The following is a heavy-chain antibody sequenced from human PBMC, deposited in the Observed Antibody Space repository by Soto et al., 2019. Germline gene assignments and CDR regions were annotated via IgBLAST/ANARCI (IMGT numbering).Heavy chain of an antibody. V-gene: IGHV4-31*03. Sequence: TLSLTCNVSGGSISSGGYYWSWIRQHPGKGREWIGYIYYSGSTYYNPSLKSRVTISVDTSKNQFSLKLSSVTAADTAGYYCARDVGGVGYCSSTSCYTYGRVYYYYYGMDVWGQGTTVTVSS. D-gene: IGHD2-2*02. CDR3: ARDVGGVGYCSSTSCYTYGRVYYYYYGMDV. J-gene: IGHJ6*02. CDR1: GGSISSGGYY. CDR2: IYYSGST.